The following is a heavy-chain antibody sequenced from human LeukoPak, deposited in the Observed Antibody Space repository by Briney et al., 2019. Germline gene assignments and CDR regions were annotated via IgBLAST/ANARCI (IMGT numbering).Heavy chain of an antibody. V-gene: IGHV3-74*01. J-gene: IGHJ4*02. CDR2: INSDGSST. D-gene: IGHD3-16*02. Sequence: GGSLRLSCAASGFTFSSYWMHWVRQAPGKGLVWVSRINSDGSSTSYADSVKGRFTISRDNAKNTLYLQMNSLRAEDTAVYYCARGVGDHVWGSYRLDYWGQGTLVTVSS. CDR1: GFTFSSYW. CDR3: ARGVGDHVWGSYRLDY.